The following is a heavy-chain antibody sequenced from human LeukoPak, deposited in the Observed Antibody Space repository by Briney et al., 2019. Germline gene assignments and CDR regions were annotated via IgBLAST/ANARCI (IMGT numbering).Heavy chain of an antibody. Sequence: SVNVSCKASGGTFSIYAISWVRQAPGQGLEWMGGIIPIFGTASYAKKFQGRVTITADESTSTAYMELSSLRSEDTAVYYCARGHGGYGRAFYYFDYWGQGTLVTVSS. CDR1: GGTFSIYA. J-gene: IGHJ4*02. CDR2: IIPIFGTA. D-gene: IGHD5-12*01. CDR3: ARGHGGYGRAFYYFDY. V-gene: IGHV1-69*13.